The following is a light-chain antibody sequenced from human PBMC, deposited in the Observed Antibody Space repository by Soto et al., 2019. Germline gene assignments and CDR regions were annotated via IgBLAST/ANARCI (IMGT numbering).Light chain of an antibody. V-gene: IGKV2-30*01. CDR1: QSLVYSDGDTY. CDR3: MQGTHWPPQYT. J-gene: IGKJ2*01. CDR2: KVS. Sequence: DVVMTQSPLSLPVTLGQPASISCRSSQSLVYSDGDTYLNWFQQRPGQSPRRLIYKVSNRDSGVPDRFSGSGSGTDFTLKISRVEAEDFGVYYCMQGTHWPPQYTFCQETKLEIK.